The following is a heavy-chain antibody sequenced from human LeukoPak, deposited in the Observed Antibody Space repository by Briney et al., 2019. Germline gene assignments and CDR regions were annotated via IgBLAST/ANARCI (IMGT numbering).Heavy chain of an antibody. CDR2: INPNSGAT. CDR1: GYTFTGYH. V-gene: IGHV1-2*02. Sequence: ASVKVSCKASGYTFTGYHMHWVRQAPGQGLEWMAWINPNSGATDYAQKFQGRVTMTRDTSTNTVYMALCRLRSDDTAVYYCARLNGNYFDYWGQGTLVTVSS. D-gene: IGHD1-1*01. J-gene: IGHJ4*02. CDR3: ARLNGNYFDY.